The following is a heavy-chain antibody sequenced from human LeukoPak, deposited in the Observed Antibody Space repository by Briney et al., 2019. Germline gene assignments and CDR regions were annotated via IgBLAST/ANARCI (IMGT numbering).Heavy chain of an antibody. J-gene: IGHJ5*02. CDR3: ARGRIGDIAASSPFDP. Sequence: SETLSLTCTVSGGSISSYYWSWIRQPPGKGLEWIGYIYYSGSTNYNPSLKSRVTISVDTSKEQFSLKLSSVTAADTAVYYCARGRIGDIAASSPFDPWGQGTLVTVSS. CDR1: GGSISSYY. CDR2: IYYSGST. V-gene: IGHV4-59*08. D-gene: IGHD6-6*01.